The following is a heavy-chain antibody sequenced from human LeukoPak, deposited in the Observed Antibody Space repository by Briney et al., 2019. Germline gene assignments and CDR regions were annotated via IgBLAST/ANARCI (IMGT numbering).Heavy chain of an antibody. Sequence: PSETLSLTCTVSGGSISGYYWSWIRQPPGKGLEWIGYIYYSGSTNYNPSLKSRVTISVDTSKNQFSLKLSSVTAADTAVYYCARASLSPERRYFDYWGQGTLVTVSS. D-gene: IGHD1-1*01. CDR3: ARASLSPERRYFDY. CDR1: GGSISGYY. J-gene: IGHJ4*02. CDR2: IYYSGST. V-gene: IGHV4-59*01.